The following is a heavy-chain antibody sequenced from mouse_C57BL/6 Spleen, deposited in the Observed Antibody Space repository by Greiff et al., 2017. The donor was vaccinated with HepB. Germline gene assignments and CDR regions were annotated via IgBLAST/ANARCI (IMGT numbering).Heavy chain of an antibody. Sequence: EVKLQESGAELVRPGASVKLSCTASGFNIKDDYMHWVKQRPEQGLEWIGWIDPENGDTEYASKFQGKATITADTSSNTAYLQLSSLTSEDTAVYYCTTYGYDEDYFDYWGQGTTLTVSS. CDR3: TTYGYDEDYFDY. J-gene: IGHJ2*01. CDR2: IDPENGDT. V-gene: IGHV14-4*01. D-gene: IGHD2-2*01. CDR1: GFNIKDDY.